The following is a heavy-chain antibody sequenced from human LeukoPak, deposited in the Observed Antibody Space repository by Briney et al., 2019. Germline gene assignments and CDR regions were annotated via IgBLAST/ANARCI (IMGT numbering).Heavy chain of an antibody. Sequence: SETLSLTCAVYGGSFSGYYWSWIRQPPGKGLEWIGSIYYSGSTYYNPSLKSRVTISVDTSKNQFSLKLSSVTAADTAVYYCARDLGYYDISTGYRPNDAFDIWGQGTMVTVSS. V-gene: IGHV4-34*01. D-gene: IGHD3-9*01. J-gene: IGHJ3*02. CDR1: GGSFSGYY. CDR2: IYYSGST. CDR3: ARDLGYYDISTGYRPNDAFDI.